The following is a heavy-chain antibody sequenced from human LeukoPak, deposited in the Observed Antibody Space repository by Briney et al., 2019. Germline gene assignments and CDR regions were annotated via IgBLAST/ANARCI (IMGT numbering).Heavy chain of an antibody. CDR2: IKQGGSEI. V-gene: IGHV3-7*01. D-gene: IGHD4-11*01. J-gene: IGHJ4*02. CDR3: ARDRASESDSEGDY. CDR1: GFTFSRFW. Sequence: HPGGSLRLSCSASGFTFSRFWMSWVRQAPGKGLEYVALIKQGGSEIFHMDSVKGRFTISRDNATNSLYLQMNSLRVEDTALYYCARDRASESDSEGDYWGQGTLVTVSS.